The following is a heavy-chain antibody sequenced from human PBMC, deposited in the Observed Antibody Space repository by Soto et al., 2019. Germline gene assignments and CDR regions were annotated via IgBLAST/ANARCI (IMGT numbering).Heavy chain of an antibody. D-gene: IGHD3-3*01. Sequence: QVQLVQSGAEVKKPGASVKVSCKASGYTFTSYGISWVRQAPGQGLEWMGWISAYNGNTNYAQKLQGRVTMTTDTSTSTADVELRSLRSDDTAVYYCARQGITIFGVDDYYYYYMDVWGKGTTVTVSS. CDR1: GYTFTSYG. J-gene: IGHJ6*03. V-gene: IGHV1-18*01. CDR3: ARQGITIFGVDDYYYYYMDV. CDR2: ISAYNGNT.